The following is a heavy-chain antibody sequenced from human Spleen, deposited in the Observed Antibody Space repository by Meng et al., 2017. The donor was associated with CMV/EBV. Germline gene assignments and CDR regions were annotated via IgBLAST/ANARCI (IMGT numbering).Heavy chain of an antibody. CDR2: IKEDGSEK. Sequence: GESLKISCAASGFTFSSYWMSWVRQAPGKGLEWVANIKEDGSEKYYVDSVRGRCTISRDNAKNSLYLQMNSLRVEDTAMYYCAREENSSGNWFDPWGQGTLVTVSS. CDR1: GFTFSSYW. J-gene: IGHJ5*02. D-gene: IGHD6-19*01. V-gene: IGHV3-7*01. CDR3: AREENSSGNWFDP.